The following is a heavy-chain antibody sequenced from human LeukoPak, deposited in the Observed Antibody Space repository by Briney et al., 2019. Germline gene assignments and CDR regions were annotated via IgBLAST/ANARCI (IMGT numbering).Heavy chain of an antibody. CDR3: GRVILGEAKSPIDC. D-gene: IGHD3-10*01. V-gene: IGHV4-59*08. J-gene: IGHJ4*02. CDR1: GASISSYY. Sequence: PSETLSLTCTVSGASISSYYWSWIRQPPGKGLEWIGYISDSGGTNYNPSLKSRVTISIDTSKKQFSLKLTSVTAADTAVYYCGRVILGEAKSPIDCWGQGTLVTVSS. CDR2: ISDSGGT.